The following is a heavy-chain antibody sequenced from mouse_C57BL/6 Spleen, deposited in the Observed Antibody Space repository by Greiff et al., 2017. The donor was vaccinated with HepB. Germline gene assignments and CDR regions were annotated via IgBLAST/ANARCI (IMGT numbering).Heavy chain of an antibody. J-gene: IGHJ1*03. Sequence: VNLVESGPELVKPGASVKLSCKASGYTFTSYWMHWVKQRPGQGLEWIGNINPSNGGTNYNEKFKSKATLTVDKSSSTAYMQLSSLTSEDSAVYYCVGNWDGGYWYFDVWGTGTTVTVSS. D-gene: IGHD4-1*01. CDR3: VGNWDGGYWYFDV. CDR2: INPSNGGT. CDR1: GYTFTSYW. V-gene: IGHV1-53*01.